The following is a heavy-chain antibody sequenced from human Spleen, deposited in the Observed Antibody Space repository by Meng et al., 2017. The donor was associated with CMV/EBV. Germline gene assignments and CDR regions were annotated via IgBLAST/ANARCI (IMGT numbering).Heavy chain of an antibody. CDR1: GGSISSRNW. V-gene: IGHV4-4*02. CDR3: ARGLYYGSGSYYSY. CDR2: IYHSGIT. Sequence: GSLRLSCAVSGGSISSRNWWSWVRQPPGKGLEWIGEIYHSGITNYSPSLKSRVSISIDKSKNLFSLKLSSVTAADTAVYYCARGLYYGSGSYYSYWGQGTLVTVSS. D-gene: IGHD3-10*01. J-gene: IGHJ4*02.